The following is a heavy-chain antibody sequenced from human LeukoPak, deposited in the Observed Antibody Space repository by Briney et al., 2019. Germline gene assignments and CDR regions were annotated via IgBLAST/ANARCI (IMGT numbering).Heavy chain of an antibody. CDR2: INHSGST. CDR3: ARGCYGWAFDI. V-gene: IGHV4-34*01. CDR1: GGSFGGYY. Sequence: SETLSLTCAVYGGSFGGYYWSWIRQPPGKGLEWIGEINHSGSTNYNPSLKSRVTISVDTSKNQFSLKLSSVTAADTAVYYCARGCYGWAFDIWGQGTMVTVSS. D-gene: IGHD5-18*01. J-gene: IGHJ3*02.